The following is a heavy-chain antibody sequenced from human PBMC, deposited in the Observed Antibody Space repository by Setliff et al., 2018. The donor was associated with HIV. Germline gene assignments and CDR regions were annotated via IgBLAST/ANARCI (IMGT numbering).Heavy chain of an antibody. CDR2: ISASLSYI. D-gene: IGHD3-22*01. Sequence: GGSLRLSCAASGFTFSNYGMHWVRQAPGKGLEWVSSISASLSYIRYVDSMKGRFTISRDNAKKLVYLQMNSLRAEDTAIYYCARDRASSGYYARFDHWGQGTLVTVSS. V-gene: IGHV3-21*01. CDR1: GFTFSNYG. CDR3: ARDRASSGYYARFDH. J-gene: IGHJ4*02.